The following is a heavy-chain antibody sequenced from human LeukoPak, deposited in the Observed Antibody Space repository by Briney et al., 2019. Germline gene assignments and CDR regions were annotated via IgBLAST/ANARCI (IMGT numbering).Heavy chain of an antibody. D-gene: IGHD5-18*01. Sequence: PGGSLRLSCAASGFTFSSYAMSWVRQAPGRGLEWVSAISGSGGSTYYADSVKGRITISRDNSKNTLYLQMNGLRAEDTAVYYCRIQDTATFDYWGQGTLVTVSS. CDR1: GFTFSSYA. J-gene: IGHJ4*02. V-gene: IGHV3-23*01. CDR2: ISGSGGST. CDR3: RIQDTATFDY.